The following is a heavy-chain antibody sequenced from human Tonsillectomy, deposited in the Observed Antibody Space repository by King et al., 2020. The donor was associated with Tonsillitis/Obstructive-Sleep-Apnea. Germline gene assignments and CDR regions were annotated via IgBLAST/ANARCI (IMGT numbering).Heavy chain of an antibody. D-gene: IGHD6-19*01. J-gene: IGHJ3*01. Sequence: VQLVESGGGLVHPGESLRLSCAASGFRLSNFWMTWVRQAPGKGLEWVANISEDGSQTNYVDSVKGRFTISRDNAKNSVYLQLNSLRAGDTALYYCARDDTRAVNGWYDALDFWGQGTMVTVSS. CDR1: GFRLSNFW. CDR3: ARDDTRAVNGWYDALDF. V-gene: IGHV3-7*01. CDR2: ISEDGSQT.